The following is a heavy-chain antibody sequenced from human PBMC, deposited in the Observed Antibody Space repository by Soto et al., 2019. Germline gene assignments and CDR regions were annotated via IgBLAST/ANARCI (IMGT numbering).Heavy chain of an antibody. V-gene: IGHV1-69*13. CDR1: GGTFSSYA. Sequence: SVEVSGKASGGTFSSYAIRRVRQAPGDGLACMGGIIPISGTANYAQKFLGRVTLSADESTSTACMERSSLRSEDTAVYYCTRDLPRYYDSSSYYPDWCDPWGQGTLVTVSS. CDR3: TRDLPRYYDSSSYYPDWCDP. J-gene: IGHJ5*02. D-gene: IGHD3-22*01. CDR2: IIPISGTA.